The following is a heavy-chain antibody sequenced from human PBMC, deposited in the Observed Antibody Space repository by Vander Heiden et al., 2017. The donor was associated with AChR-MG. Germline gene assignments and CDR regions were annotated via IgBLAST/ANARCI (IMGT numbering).Heavy chain of an antibody. V-gene: IGHV3-23*01. J-gene: IGHJ2*01. CDR1: GFTFSSYA. D-gene: IGHD2-21*01. CDR3: AKSSSDYFWYFDL. Sequence: EVPLLESGGGLVQPGGSLRLSCAASGFTFSSYAMGWVRQAPGKGLEWGSAISGSGGSTYYADSVKGRFTISRDNSKNTLYLQMNSLRAEDTAVYYCAKSSSDYFWYFDLWGRGTLVTVSS. CDR2: ISGSGGST.